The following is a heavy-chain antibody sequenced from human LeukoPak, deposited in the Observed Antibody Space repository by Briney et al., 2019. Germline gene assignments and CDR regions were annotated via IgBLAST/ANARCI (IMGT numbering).Heavy chain of an antibody. V-gene: IGHV3-21*01. CDR2: ISSSSSYI. D-gene: IGHD2-2*01. CDR1: GFTFSSYS. J-gene: IGHJ6*03. Sequence: PGGSLRLPCAASGFTFSSYSMNWVRQAPGKGLEWVSSISSSSSYIYYADSVKGRFTISRDNAKNSLYLQMNSLRAEDTAVYYCARDCSTSCYYYYYYMDVWGKGTTVTVSS. CDR3: ARDCSTSCYYYYYYMDV.